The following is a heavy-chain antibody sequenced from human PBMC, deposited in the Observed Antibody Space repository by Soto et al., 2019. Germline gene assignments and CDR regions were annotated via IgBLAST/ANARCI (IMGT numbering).Heavy chain of an antibody. CDR2: INSGGTVT. Sequence: VQLVESGGGLVQPGGSLRLSCAASGFTFINYWMHWVRQAPGKGLVWVSRINSGGTVTSYADSVKGRFTISRNNTKNTLYLQVNSLRVDDTAVYYCATVATTSYNWFDPWGQGTLVTVSS. CDR1: GFTFINYW. J-gene: IGHJ5*02. D-gene: IGHD5-12*01. V-gene: IGHV3-74*01. CDR3: ATVATTSYNWFDP.